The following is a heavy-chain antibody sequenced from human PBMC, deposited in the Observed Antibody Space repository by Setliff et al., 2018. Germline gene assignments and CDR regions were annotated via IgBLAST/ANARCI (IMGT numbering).Heavy chain of an antibody. J-gene: IGHJ4*02. CDR1: GYSFTSYT. V-gene: IGHV1-3*01. Sequence: PGPSVKVSCKASGYSFTSYTIHWARQAPGQGLEWMGWISPGNGNTAYSQKIQDRVTITRDTSASTAYMELSSLRSEDTAVYYCARIGFGYYSTSGAWYFDNWGQGTLVTVSS. D-gene: IGHD2-8*01. CDR3: ARIGFGYYSTSGAWYFDN. CDR2: ISPGNGNT.